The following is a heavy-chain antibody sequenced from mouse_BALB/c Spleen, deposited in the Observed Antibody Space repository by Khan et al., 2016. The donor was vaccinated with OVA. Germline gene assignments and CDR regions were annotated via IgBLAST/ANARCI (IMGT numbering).Heavy chain of an antibody. Sequence: QMQLEESGPGLVAPSQTLSITCTVSGFSLSNYGVHWVRQPPGKGLEWLGVIWADGSTNHNSALMSRLSISKDDSKSQVFLKMNSLQTDDTAMYDCARGLYNGAWFAYWGQGTLVTVSA. CDR3: ARGLYNGAWFAY. CDR2: IWADGST. V-gene: IGHV2-9*02. CDR1: GFSLSNYG. D-gene: IGHD1-3*01. J-gene: IGHJ3*01.